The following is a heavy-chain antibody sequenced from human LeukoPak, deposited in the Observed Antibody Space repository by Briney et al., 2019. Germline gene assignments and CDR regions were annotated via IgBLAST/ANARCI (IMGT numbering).Heavy chain of an antibody. CDR3: ARLDYSNYGPNWFDP. J-gene: IGHJ5*02. CDR1: GGSISIYY. D-gene: IGHD4-11*01. Sequence: SETLSLTCTVSGGSISIYYWSWIRQPPGKGLECIGYIYYSGSTNYNPSLKSRVTISGDTSKNHFSLKLSSVTAADTAVYYCARLDYSNYGPNWFDPWGQGTLVTVSS. CDR2: IYYSGST. V-gene: IGHV4-59*08.